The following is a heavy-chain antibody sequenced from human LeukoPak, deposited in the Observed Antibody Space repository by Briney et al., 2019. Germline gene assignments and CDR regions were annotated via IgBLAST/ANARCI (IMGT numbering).Heavy chain of an antibody. CDR3: ASPRRAGDGFDY. Sequence: SETLSLTCAVYGGSFSGYYWSWIRQPPGNGLEWIGEINHSGSTNYNPSLKSRVTISVDTSKNQFSLKLSSVTAADTAVYYCASPRRAGDGFDYWGQGTLVTVSS. CDR1: GGSFSGYY. CDR2: INHSGST. V-gene: IGHV4-34*01. J-gene: IGHJ4*02. D-gene: IGHD2-21*02.